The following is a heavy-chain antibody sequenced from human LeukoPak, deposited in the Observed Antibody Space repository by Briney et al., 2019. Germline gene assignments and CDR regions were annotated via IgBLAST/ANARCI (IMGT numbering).Heavy chain of an antibody. J-gene: IGHJ6*03. CDR3: TTASSLVDTIFGVVIGRYYYYYYMDV. CDR1: GFTFSNAW. Sequence: GGSLRLSCAASGFTFSNAWMSWVRQAPGKGLEWVGRIKSKTDGGTTDYAAPVKGRLTISRDDSKNTLYLQMNSLKTEDTAVYYCTTASSLVDTIFGVVIGRYYYYYYMDVWGKGTTVTVSS. CDR2: IKSKTDGGTT. V-gene: IGHV3-15*01. D-gene: IGHD3-3*01.